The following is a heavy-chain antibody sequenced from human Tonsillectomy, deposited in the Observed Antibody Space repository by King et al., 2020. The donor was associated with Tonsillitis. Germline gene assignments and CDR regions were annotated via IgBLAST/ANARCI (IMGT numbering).Heavy chain of an antibody. CDR1: GFTVSSYW. CDR2: IKQDGREK. J-gene: IGHJ6*03. Sequence: VQLVESGGGLVQPGGSLRLSCAASGFTVSSYWMSWVRQAPGKGLEWVANIKQDGREKYYVDSVKGRFTISRDNAKNSLCLQMNSLRAEDTAVDYCARDIELTYYYYYMDVWGKGTTVTVSS. CDR3: ARDIELTYYYYYMDV. D-gene: IGHD1-7*01. V-gene: IGHV3-7*04.